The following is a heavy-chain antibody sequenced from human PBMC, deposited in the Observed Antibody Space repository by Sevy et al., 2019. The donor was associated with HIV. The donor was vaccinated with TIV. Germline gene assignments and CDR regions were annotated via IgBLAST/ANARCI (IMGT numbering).Heavy chain of an antibody. D-gene: IGHD6-19*01. J-gene: IGHJ4*02. CDR1: GFIFSTYG. CDR2: IRYDGSNK. Sequence: GGSLRLSCTASGFIFSTYGMHWVRQAPDKGLEWVAFIRYDGSNKYYSDSVKGRFTISRDNSKNTLFLQMNSLRAEDXXXXXXXXLKADLFDYWGQGTLVTVSS. CDR3: XXLKADLFDY. V-gene: IGHV3-30*02.